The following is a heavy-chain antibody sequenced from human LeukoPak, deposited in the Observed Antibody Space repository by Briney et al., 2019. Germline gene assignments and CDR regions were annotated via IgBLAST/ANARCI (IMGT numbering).Heavy chain of an antibody. Sequence: GGSLRLSCAASGFTFSSYAMSWVRQAPGKGLEWVSAISGSGGSTYYADSVKGRFTTSRDNSKNTLYLQMNSLRAEDTAVYYCAKDPRYDILTGYDLNYFDYWGQGTLVTVSS. V-gene: IGHV3-23*01. CDR2: ISGSGGST. CDR1: GFTFSSYA. CDR3: AKDPRYDILTGYDLNYFDY. D-gene: IGHD3-9*01. J-gene: IGHJ4*02.